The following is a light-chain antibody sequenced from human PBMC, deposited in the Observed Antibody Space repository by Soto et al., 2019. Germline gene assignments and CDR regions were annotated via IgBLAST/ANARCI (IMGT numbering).Light chain of an antibody. V-gene: IGKV1-39*01. J-gene: IGKJ2*01. CDR1: ETIATY. Sequence: DIQMTQSPSSLSASVGDRVTISCRSSETIATYLNCYQQKPERVPEVLIYCASRLQRGVKSRFTGSGYGINFNRTINNLQPADFETYYCQHFYTSPHPFCQGT. CDR3: QHFYTSPHP. CDR2: CAS.